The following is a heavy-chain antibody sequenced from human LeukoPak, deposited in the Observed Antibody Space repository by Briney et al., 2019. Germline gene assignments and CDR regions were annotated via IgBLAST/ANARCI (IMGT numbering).Heavy chain of an antibody. CDR3: TTLGYHLDS. CDR2: FAGSDTTK. D-gene: IGHD3-22*01. CDR1: GFDFSAYE. V-gene: IGHV3-48*03. Sequence: GTSLRLSCAASGFDFSAYEMNWVRQAPGKGLEWVAYFAGSDTTKYYADSVKGRFTISRDNAKNSLYLQMNSLRAEDTALYYCTTLGYHLDSWGQGTLVTVSS. J-gene: IGHJ4*02.